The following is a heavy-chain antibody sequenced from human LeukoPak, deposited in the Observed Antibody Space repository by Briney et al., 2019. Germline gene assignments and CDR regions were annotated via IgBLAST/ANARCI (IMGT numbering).Heavy chain of an antibody. CDR2: IYYSGST. V-gene: IGHV4-30-4*01. Sequence: SQTLSLTCTVSGGSISSGDYYWSWIRQPPGKGLEWIGYIYYSGSTYYNPSLKSRVTISVDTSKNQFSLKLSSVTAADTAVYYCARKEYYYDSSGYFDPWGQGTLVTVSS. D-gene: IGHD3-22*01. CDR3: ARKEYYYDSSGYFDP. CDR1: GGSISSGDYY. J-gene: IGHJ5*02.